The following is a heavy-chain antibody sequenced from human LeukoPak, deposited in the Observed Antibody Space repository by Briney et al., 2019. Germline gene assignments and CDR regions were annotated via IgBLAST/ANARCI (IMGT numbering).Heavy chain of an antibody. CDR1: GGSFSGYY. CDR2: INHSGST. J-gene: IGHJ6*02. D-gene: IGHD2-2*01. Sequence: SETLSLTCAVYGGSFSGYYWSWIRQPPGKGLEWIGEINHSGSTNYNPSLKSRVTISVDTSKNQFSLKLSSVTAADTAVYYCAREDIVVVPAAYGDYYYYGMDVWAKGPRSPSP. CDR3: AREDIVVVPAAYGDYYYYGMDV. V-gene: IGHV4-34*01.